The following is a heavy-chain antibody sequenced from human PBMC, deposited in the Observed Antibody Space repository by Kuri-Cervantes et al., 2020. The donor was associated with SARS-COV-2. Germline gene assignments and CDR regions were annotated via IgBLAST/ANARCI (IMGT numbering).Heavy chain of an antibody. CDR1: GFTFSSYS. V-gene: IGHV3-21*01. J-gene: IGHJ4*02. CDR2: ISSSSSYI. Sequence: GESLKISCAASGFTFSSYSMNWVRQAPGKGLEWVSSISSSSSYIYYADSVKGRFTISRDNAKNSLYLQMNSLRAEDTAVYYCARRSSGWTIDYWGQGTLVTVSS. CDR3: ARRSSGWTIDY. D-gene: IGHD6-19*01.